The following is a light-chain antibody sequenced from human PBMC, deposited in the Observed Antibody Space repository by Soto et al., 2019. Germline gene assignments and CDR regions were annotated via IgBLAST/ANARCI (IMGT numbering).Light chain of an antibody. CDR3: SSDAGSKTL. J-gene: IGLJ2*01. V-gene: IGLV2-8*01. CDR2: EVS. Sequence: QSALTQPPSASGSPGQSVTISCTGTSSDVGGYNYVSWYQQHPGKAPKLMIYEVSKRPSGVPDRFSGSKSGNTASLTVSGLQAEDEADYYCSSDAGSKTLFGGGTKVTVL. CDR1: SSDVGGYNY.